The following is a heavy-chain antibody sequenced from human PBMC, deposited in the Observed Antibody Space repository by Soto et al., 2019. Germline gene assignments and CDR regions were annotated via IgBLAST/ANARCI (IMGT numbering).Heavy chain of an antibody. Sequence: PGGSLRLSCAASGFTFSSYGMHWVRQAPGKGLEWVAVISYDGSNKYYADSVKGRFTISRDNSKNTLYLQMNSLRAEDTAVYYCAKGVNGGVDIVAYYYGMDVWGQGTTVTVSS. CDR2: ISYDGSNK. J-gene: IGHJ6*02. CDR1: GFTFSSYG. V-gene: IGHV3-30*18. D-gene: IGHD5-12*01. CDR3: AKGVNGGVDIVAYYYGMDV.